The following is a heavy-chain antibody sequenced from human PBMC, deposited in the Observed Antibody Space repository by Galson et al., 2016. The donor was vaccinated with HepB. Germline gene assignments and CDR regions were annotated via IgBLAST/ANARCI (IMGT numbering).Heavy chain of an antibody. V-gene: IGHV3-23*01. J-gene: IGHJ4*02. CDR2: ISGSDGNT. D-gene: IGHD2-15*01. CDR1: GFTFRNYA. Sequence: SLRLSCAASGFTFRNYAMSWVRQAPGKGLEWVSAISGSDGNTYYADSVKGRFTISRDNSKNALYLQMTTLRAEDTAIYYCAKDWVVVLSGGGYYFDYWGQGTLVTVSS. CDR3: AKDWVVVLSGGGYYFDY.